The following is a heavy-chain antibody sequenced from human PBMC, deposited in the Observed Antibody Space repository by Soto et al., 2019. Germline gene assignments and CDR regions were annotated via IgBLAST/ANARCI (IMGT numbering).Heavy chain of an antibody. CDR2: ISSSSSYI. Sequence: EVQLVESGGGLVKPGGSLRLSWAASGFTFSSYSMNWVRQAPGKGLEWVSSISSSSSYIYYADSVKGRFTISRDNAKNSLYLQMNSLRAEDTAVYYCARAVDPSSSPYFWGQGTLVTVSS. CDR1: GFTFSSYS. J-gene: IGHJ4*02. D-gene: IGHD2-2*01. CDR3: ARAVDPSSSPYF. V-gene: IGHV3-21*01.